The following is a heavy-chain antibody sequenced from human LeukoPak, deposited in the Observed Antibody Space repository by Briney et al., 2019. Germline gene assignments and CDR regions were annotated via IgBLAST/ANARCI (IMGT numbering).Heavy chain of an antibody. CDR3: ARDAMVRGVTRSFGMDV. CDR1: GFTVSSNY. V-gene: IGHV3-53*04. Sequence: GGSLRLSCAASGFTVSSNYMSWVRQAPGKGLEWVSVIYSGGSTYYADSVKGRFTISRHNSKNTLYLQMNSLRAEDTAVYYCARDAMVRGVTRSFGMDVWGQGTTVTVSS. CDR2: IYSGGST. J-gene: IGHJ6*02. D-gene: IGHD3-10*01.